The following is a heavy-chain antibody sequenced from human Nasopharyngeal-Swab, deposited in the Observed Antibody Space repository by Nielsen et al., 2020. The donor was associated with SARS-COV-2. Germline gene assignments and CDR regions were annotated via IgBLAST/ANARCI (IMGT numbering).Heavy chain of an antibody. CDR3: ARVRQGSSRWKFDP. J-gene: IGHJ5*02. V-gene: IGHV3-7*01. CDR2: IKQDGSEK. Sequence: GGSLRLFCAASGFTFSSYWMSWVRQAPGKGLEWVANIKQDGSEKYYVDSVKGRFTISRDNAKNSLYLQMNSLRAEDTAVYYCARVRQGSSRWKFDPWGQGTLVTVSS. D-gene: IGHD6-13*01. CDR1: GFTFSSYW.